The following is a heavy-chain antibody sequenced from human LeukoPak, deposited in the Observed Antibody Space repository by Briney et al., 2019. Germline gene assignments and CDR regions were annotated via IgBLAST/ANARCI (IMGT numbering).Heavy chain of an antibody. Sequence: PSETLSLTCTVSGGSISSSSYYWGWIRQPPGKGLEWIGRIYYSGSTYYNPSLKSRVTISVDTSKNQFSLKLSSVTAADTAVYYCARLEAARRYYYYMDVWGKGTTVTVSS. J-gene: IGHJ6*03. V-gene: IGHV4-39*01. CDR3: ARLEAARRYYYYMDV. D-gene: IGHD6-6*01. CDR1: GGSISSSSYY. CDR2: IYYSGST.